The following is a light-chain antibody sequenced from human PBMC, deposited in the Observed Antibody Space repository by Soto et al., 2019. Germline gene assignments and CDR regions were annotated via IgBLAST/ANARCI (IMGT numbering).Light chain of an antibody. CDR2: GNG. V-gene: IGLV1-40*01. Sequence: VLTQPRSVSGAPGQRVTISCTGSSSSIGAGHDVHWYQQLPGTAPKLLIYGNGNRPSGVPDRFSGSKSGTSASLAIAGLQADDEADYYSQSYDSSLSGSEVFGTGTKVTVL. CDR3: QSYDSSLSGSEV. CDR1: SSSIGAGHD. J-gene: IGLJ1*01.